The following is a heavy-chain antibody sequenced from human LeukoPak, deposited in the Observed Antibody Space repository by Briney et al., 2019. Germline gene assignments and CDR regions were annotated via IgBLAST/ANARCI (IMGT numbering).Heavy chain of an antibody. CDR3: AKEEVGSSGLGGFDI. D-gene: IGHD6-19*01. V-gene: IGHV3-30*18. CDR2: TSRDGSIQ. J-gene: IGHJ3*02. Sequence: PGTSLRLSCAASGSRFSSNIMHWVRQTPGKELEWVAHTSRDGSIQYYGDSVKGRFTISRDNFKNSLYLEMNSLRPDDTAVYYCAKEEVGSSGLGGFDIWGQGTMVTVSS. CDR1: GSRFSSNI.